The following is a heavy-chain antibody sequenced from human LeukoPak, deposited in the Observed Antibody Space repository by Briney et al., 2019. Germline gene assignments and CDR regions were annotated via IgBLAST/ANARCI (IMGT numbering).Heavy chain of an antibody. V-gene: IGHV3-30-3*01. CDR2: ISYDGSNK. J-gene: IGHJ6*03. CDR3: ARATGMGYYYYMDV. CDR1: GFTFSSYA. D-gene: IGHD6-13*01. Sequence: GRPLRLSCAASGFTFSSYAMHWVRQAPGKGLEWVALISYDGSNKYYADSVKGRFTISRDNSKNTLYLQMNSLRAEDTAVYYCARATGMGYYYYMDVWGKGTTVTVSS.